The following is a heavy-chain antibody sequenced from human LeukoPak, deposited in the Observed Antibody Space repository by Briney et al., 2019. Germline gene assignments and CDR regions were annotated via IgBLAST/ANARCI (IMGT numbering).Heavy chain of an antibody. CDR1: VGSISSYY. CDR2: IYTSGSP. D-gene: IGHD6-19*01. V-gene: IGHV4-4*07. Sequence: MASETLSLTCTVSVGSISSYYWSWIRQPAGKGLEWIGRIYTSGSPNYNPSLKSRVTMSVDTSKNQYSLKLSSVTAADTAVYYCARGRIAVAGLVFDYWGQGPLVTVSS. CDR3: ARGRIAVAGLVFDY. J-gene: IGHJ4*02.